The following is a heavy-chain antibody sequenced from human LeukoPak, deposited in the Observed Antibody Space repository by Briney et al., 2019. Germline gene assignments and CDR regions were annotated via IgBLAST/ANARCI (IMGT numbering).Heavy chain of an antibody. CDR1: GGSISSSSYY. CDR2: IYYSGST. D-gene: IGHD6-13*01. V-gene: IGHV4-39*07. J-gene: IGHJ4*02. CDR3: AREGGSSSWFDY. Sequence: SETLSLTCTVSGGSISSSSYYWGWIRQPPGKGLEWIGSIYYSGSTYYNPSLMSRVTISVDTSKNQFSLKLSSVTAADTAVYYCAREGGSSSWFDYWGQGTLVTVSS.